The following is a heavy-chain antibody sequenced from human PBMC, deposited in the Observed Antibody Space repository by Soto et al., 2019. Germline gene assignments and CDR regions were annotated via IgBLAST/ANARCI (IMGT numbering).Heavy chain of an antibody. V-gene: IGHV3-21*06. CDR2: ITNRGTHT. J-gene: IGHJ5*01. Sequence: GWLGRSGAASGFSFSSYTMNWVRQAPGKGLQWVASITNRGTHTYSADSVKGRFTISRDNDKNSLYLQMNNLRAEDTANYYCTRAHEVAWFDSWGLGTLVTVYS. D-gene: IGHD2-15*01. CDR1: GFSFSSYT. CDR3: TRAHEVAWFDS.